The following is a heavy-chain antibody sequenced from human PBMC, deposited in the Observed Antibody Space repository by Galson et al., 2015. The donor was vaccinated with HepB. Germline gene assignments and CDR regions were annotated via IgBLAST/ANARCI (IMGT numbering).Heavy chain of an antibody. CDR2: ISWNSDTI. J-gene: IGHJ4*02. D-gene: IGHD6-19*01. CDR1: GFIFDDYA. V-gene: IGHV3-9*03. CDR3: TREGTSGWTGFDF. Sequence: SLRLSCAASGFIFDDYAMHWVRQGPGKGLEWVSSISWNSDTIGYGDSVKGRFTISRDNAKNSLYLQMNSLRAEDMALYYCTREGTSGWTGFDFWGQGILVTVAS.